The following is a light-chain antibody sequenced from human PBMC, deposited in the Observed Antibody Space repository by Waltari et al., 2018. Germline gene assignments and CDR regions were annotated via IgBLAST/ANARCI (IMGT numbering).Light chain of an antibody. CDR2: EVT. J-gene: IGLJ3*02. V-gene: IGLV2-23*02. CDR3: CSYAGSGTLV. Sequence: QSALTQPASVSGSPGQSITISCTGTSSDVGNYNLVSWYQQHPGKAPKLLIFEVTKRPSGVSNRFSGSKAANTASLTSSGLQAEDEADYYCCSYAGSGTLVFGGGTKLTVL. CDR1: SSDVGNYNL.